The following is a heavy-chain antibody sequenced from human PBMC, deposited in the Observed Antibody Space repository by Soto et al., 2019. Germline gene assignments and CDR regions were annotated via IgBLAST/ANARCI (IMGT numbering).Heavy chain of an antibody. J-gene: IGHJ3*02. CDR3: AREGRLLGAFDI. CDR1: GFTFSGYW. D-gene: IGHD3-16*01. CDR2: IHPDGSGR. V-gene: IGHV3-7*01. Sequence: EVQLVESGGGLVQPGGSLRLSCAASGFTFSGYWMAGGRQAPGKGLEWVANIHPDGSGRYYVDSVKGRFTISRDNAQNSLYLQMNSLGAEDTSLYYCAREGRLLGAFDIWWQGTVVTVSS.